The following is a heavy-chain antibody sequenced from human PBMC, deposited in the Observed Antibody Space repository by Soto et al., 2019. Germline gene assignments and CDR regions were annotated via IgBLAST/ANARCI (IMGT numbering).Heavy chain of an antibody. CDR3: AREGALKPFSS. V-gene: IGHV3-33*01. J-gene: IGHJ5*02. CDR1: GFTFSNFG. CDR2: IWYDGRSK. Sequence: GGSLRLSCEASGFTFSNFGMNWVRQAPGKGLEWVARIWYDGRSKYYVDSVKGRFTITRDNSKETVYLRMNSLRAEDTGVYYCAREGALKPFSSWGQGALVTVSS.